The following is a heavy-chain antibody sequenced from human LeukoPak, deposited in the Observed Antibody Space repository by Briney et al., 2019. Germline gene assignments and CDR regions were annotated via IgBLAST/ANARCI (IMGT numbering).Heavy chain of an antibody. CDR2: IWYDGSNK. CDR1: GFTFSSYG. J-gene: IGHJ4*02. D-gene: IGHD4-17*01. V-gene: IGHV3-33*01. Sequence: GRSLRLSCAASGFTFSSYGMHWVRQAPGKGLEWVAVIWYDGSNKYYADSVKGRFTTSRDNSKNTLYLQMNSLRAEDTAVYYCARDSSDYGDYGYYFDYWGQGTLVTVSS. CDR3: ARDSSDYGDYGYYFDY.